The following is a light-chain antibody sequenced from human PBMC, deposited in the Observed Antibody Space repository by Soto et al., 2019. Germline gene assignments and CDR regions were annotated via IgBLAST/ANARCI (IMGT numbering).Light chain of an antibody. CDR3: HHYGNGLST. J-gene: IGKJ1*01. CDR1: QSVSSKY. V-gene: IGKV3-20*01. CDR2: GAS. Sequence: EIVLPQSPGTLSLSPGEGATLSCRASQSVSSKYLARYQQKPGQAPRLLIHGASSRATGIPDRFSGSGSGTDFALPISSLEPEDFAVYFCHHYGNGLSTFGQGTRVEIK.